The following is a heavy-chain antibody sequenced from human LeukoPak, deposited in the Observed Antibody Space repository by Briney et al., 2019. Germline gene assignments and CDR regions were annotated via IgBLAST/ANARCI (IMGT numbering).Heavy chain of an antibody. CDR1: GFTFSSYS. V-gene: IGHV3-48*04. J-gene: IGHJ4*02. Sequence: GGSLRLSCAASGFTFSSYSMNWVRQAPGKGLEWVSYISSSSRTIYYADSVKGRFTISRENAKNSLYLQMKSLRAEDTAIYYCARDSPLLTVWGQGTLVTVSS. CDR2: ISSSSRTI. D-gene: IGHD3-9*01. CDR3: ARDSPLLTV.